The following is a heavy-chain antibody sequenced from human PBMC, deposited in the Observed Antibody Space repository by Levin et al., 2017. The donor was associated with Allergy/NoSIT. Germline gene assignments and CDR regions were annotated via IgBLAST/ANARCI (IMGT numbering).Heavy chain of an antibody. Sequence: ASVKVSCKASGYTFTSYGISWVRQAPGQGLEWMGWISAYNGNTNYAQKPQGRVTMTTDTSTSTDYMELRSLRSDDTDVYYCARDRVDRYCSSISCYVSRRENWFDPWGQGTLVTVSS. J-gene: IGHJ5*02. CDR2: ISAYNGNT. CDR3: ARDRVDRYCSSISCYVSRRENWFDP. V-gene: IGHV1-18*01. D-gene: IGHD2-2*01. CDR1: GYTFTSYG.